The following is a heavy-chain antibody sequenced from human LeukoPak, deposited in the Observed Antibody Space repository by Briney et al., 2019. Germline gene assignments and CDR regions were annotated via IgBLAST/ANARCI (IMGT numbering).Heavy chain of an antibody. V-gene: IGHV4-31*03. CDR2: IYYSGST. CDR3: ARGAVVVPAAIGSYYFDY. D-gene: IGHD2-2*01. CDR1: GGSISSGGYY. J-gene: IGHJ4*02. Sequence: PSETLSLTCTVSGGSISSGGYYWSWIRQLPGKGLEWIGYIYYSGSTYYNPSLKSRVTISVDTSKNQFSLKLSSVTAADTAVYYCARGAVVVPAAIGSYYFDYWGQGTLVTVSS.